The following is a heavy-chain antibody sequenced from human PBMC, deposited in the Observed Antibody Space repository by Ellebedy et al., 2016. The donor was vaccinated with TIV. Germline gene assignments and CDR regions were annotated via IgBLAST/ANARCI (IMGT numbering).Heavy chain of an antibody. D-gene: IGHD6-13*01. J-gene: IGHJ4*02. CDR2: ISYDGSNK. V-gene: IGHV3-30*03. CDR1: GFTFSSYG. CDR3: AAYYSSSSR. Sequence: GESLKISXAASGFTFSSYGMHWVRQAPGKGLEWVAVISYDGSNKYYADSVKGRFTISRDNSKNTLYLQMNSLRAEDTAVYYCAAYYSSSSRWGQGTLVTVSS.